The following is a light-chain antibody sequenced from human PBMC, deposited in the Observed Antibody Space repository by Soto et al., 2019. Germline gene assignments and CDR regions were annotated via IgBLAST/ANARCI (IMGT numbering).Light chain of an antibody. Sequence: ETVITQSPATLSVSPGKRTTLSCRASQRISNDLAWYQQRSGQAPRLLIYGASSRATGIPARFSGSGSGTEFTLTISSLQSEDFAVYYCQQYNNWPLTFGGGTKVDIK. CDR2: GAS. V-gene: IGKV3-15*01. J-gene: IGKJ4*01. CDR1: QRISND. CDR3: QQYNNWPLT.